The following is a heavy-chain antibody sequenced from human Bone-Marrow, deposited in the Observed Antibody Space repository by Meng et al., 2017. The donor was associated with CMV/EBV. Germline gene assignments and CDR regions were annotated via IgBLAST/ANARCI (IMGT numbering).Heavy chain of an antibody. CDR1: GGSVSSGSYH. V-gene: IGHV4-61*01. J-gene: IGHJ2*01. Sequence: SETLSLTCTVSGGSVSSGSYHWSWIRQPPGKGLEWIGFIYDSGSTNYNPSLKSRVTISKDTSKNQLSLKLTFVTAADTAVYYCARGIKDYDFWPFDLWGRGTQVAFSS. CDR3: ARGIKDYDFWPFDL. D-gene: IGHD3-3*01. CDR2: IYDSGST.